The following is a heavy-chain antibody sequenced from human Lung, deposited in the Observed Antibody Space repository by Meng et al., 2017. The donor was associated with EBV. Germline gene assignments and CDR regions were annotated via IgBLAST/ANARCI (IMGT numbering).Heavy chain of an antibody. CDR2: ISAYNANT. CDR1: XXXXXRFG. CDR3: ARARLGGYCSSTSCADNWFDP. D-gene: IGHD2-2*01. J-gene: IGHJ5*02. Sequence: QVQLVQSGAEVKKXXAXVKVSXXAXXXXXXRFGVNWVRQAPGQGLEWMGWISAYNANTNYAQNLQGRVTMTTDTSTSTAYMELRSLRSDDTAVYYCARARLGGYCSSTSCADNWFDPWGQGTLVTVSS. V-gene: IGHV1-18*01.